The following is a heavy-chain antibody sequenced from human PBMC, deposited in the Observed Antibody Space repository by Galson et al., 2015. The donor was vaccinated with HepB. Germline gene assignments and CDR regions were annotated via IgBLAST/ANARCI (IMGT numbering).Heavy chain of an antibody. V-gene: IGHV3-15*05. Sequence: SLRLSCAVSGFSFTKAWMSWVRQAPGKGLEWVGYIKSKTDDEAIHYADYAAPVKGRFTISRDDSKNTVYLQMNSLRAEDTGVYYCVTDESYCSGGRCSYSDHWGQGTLVTVSS. D-gene: IGHD2-15*01. CDR1: GFSFTKAW. J-gene: IGHJ4*02. CDR3: VTDESYCSGGRCSYSDH. CDR2: IKSKTDDEAIHYA.